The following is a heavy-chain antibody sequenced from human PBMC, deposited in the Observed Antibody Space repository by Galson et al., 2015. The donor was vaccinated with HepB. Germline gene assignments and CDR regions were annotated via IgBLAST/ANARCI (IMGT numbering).Heavy chain of an antibody. J-gene: IGHJ6*03. Sequence: SVKVSCKASGGTFSSYAISWVRQAPGQGLEWMGGIIPIFGTASYAQKFQGRVTITADESTSTAYMELSSLRSEDTAVYYCARDGGNCGGDCYSPNYNYYYMDVWGKGTTVTVSS. CDR1: GGTFSSYA. CDR2: IIPIFGTA. V-gene: IGHV1-69*13. D-gene: IGHD2-21*01. CDR3: ARDGGNCGGDCYSPNYNYYYMDV.